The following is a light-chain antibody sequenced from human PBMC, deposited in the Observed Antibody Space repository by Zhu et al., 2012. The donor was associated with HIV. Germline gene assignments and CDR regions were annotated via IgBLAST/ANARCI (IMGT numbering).Light chain of an antibody. V-gene: IGKV3-15*01. J-gene: IGKJ4*01. CDR2: GAS. CDR1: QSVRTD. Sequence: ETVMTQSPATLSVSPGDRATLSCRASQSVRTDLAWYQQKPGQAPRLLIYGASARATGIPARFSGSGSGTEFTLTISSMQSEDFAVYYCQQYNNWPLTFGGGTKVEIK. CDR3: QQYNNWPLT.